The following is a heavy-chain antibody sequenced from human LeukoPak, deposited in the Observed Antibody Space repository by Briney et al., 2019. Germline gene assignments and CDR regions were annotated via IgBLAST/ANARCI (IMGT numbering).Heavy chain of an antibody. CDR3: ARYLTATDAFDI. CDR1: GGSISSYY. CDR2: IYYSWST. J-gene: IGHJ3*02. Sequence: SETLSLTCTVSGGSISSYYWSWLRQPPGKGLEWIGYIYYSWSTNYNPSLKSRVTISVDTSKNQFSLKLSSVTAADTAVYYCARYLTATDAFDIWGQGTMVTVSS. V-gene: IGHV4-59*08. D-gene: IGHD2-8*01.